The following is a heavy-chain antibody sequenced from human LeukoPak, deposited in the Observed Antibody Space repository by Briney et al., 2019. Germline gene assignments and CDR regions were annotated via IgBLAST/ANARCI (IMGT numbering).Heavy chain of an antibody. CDR3: ASRTGAARGYYFDY. J-gene: IGHJ4*02. CDR2: ISYDGSNK. V-gene: IGHV3-30-3*01. CDR1: GFTFSSYA. D-gene: IGHD6-6*01. Sequence: GGSLRLSCAASGFTFSSYAMHWVRQAPGKGLEWVAVISYDGSNKYYADSVKGRFTISRDNSKNTLYLRMNSLRAEDTAVYYCASRTGAARGYYFDYWGQGTLVTVSS.